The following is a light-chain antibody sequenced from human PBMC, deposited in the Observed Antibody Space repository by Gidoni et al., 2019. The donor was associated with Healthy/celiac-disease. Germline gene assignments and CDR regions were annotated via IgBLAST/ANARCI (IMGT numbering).Light chain of an antibody. CDR3: HQYNNWRT. V-gene: IGKV3-15*01. J-gene: IGKJ1*01. Sequence: EIVMTQSPATLSVSPGERATLSCRASQSVSNNLAWYQQKPGQAPRLLIYGASTRATGIPARFSGSGSGTEFTLTISSLQSEDFAVYYCHQYNNWRTFGQGTKVEIK. CDR1: QSVSNN. CDR2: GAS.